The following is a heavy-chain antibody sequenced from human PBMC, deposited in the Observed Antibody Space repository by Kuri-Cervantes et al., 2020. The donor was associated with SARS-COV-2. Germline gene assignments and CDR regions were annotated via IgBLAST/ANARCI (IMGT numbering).Heavy chain of an antibody. CDR3: ARGRGSYFGYFDY. Sequence: GESLKISCAASGFTFSSYAMPWVRQAPGKGLEWVAVISYDGSNKYYADSVKGRFTISRDNSKNTLYLQMNSLRAEDTAVYYCARGRGSYFGYFDYWGQGTLVTVSS. CDR1: GFTFSSYA. J-gene: IGHJ4*02. V-gene: IGHV3-30-3*01. D-gene: IGHD1-26*01. CDR2: ISYDGSNK.